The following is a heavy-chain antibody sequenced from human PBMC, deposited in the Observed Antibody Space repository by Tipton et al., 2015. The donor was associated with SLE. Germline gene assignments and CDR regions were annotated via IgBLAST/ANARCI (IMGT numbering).Heavy chain of an antibody. Sequence: TLSLTCAVYSGSFSAYYWSWIRQHPGKGLEWIGHVYYSGSTYYNPSLNSRATISLDTSKNQFSLNLSSVTAADTAVYFCAREASTMVIPTNHGFDIWGRGTMVTVSS. CDR1: SGSFSAYY. V-gene: IGHV4-31*11. J-gene: IGHJ3*02. CDR3: AREASTMVIPTNHGFDI. CDR2: VYYSGST. D-gene: IGHD2-21*01.